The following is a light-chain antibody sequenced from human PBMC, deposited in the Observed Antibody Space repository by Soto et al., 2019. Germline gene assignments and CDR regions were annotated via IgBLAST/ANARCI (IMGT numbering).Light chain of an antibody. CDR1: QSVNTH. J-gene: IGKJ1*01. V-gene: IGKV3-15*01. CDR3: QQYHDSPRT. CDR2: GAS. Sequence: EILMTQSPGTLALSRGERVTLACTTSQSVNTHVAWYQQRTSQPPRLLLYGASTRATDIPARFSGRWSGTEFTLAISRLQSEDFEVDYCQQYHDSPRTFGRGTQVDIK.